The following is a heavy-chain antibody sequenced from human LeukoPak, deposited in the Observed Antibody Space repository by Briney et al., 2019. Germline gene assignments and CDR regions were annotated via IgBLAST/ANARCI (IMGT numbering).Heavy chain of an antibody. Sequence: GGSLRLSCAASGFTFSSYSMNWVRQAPGKGLEWVSSISSSSSYIYYADSVKGRFTISRDNAKNSLYLQMNSLRAEDTAVYYCTTGIWWLLSGDYWGQGTLVTVSS. CDR2: ISSSSSYI. D-gene: IGHD5-12*01. V-gene: IGHV3-21*01. CDR3: TTGIWWLLSGDY. J-gene: IGHJ4*02. CDR1: GFTFSSYS.